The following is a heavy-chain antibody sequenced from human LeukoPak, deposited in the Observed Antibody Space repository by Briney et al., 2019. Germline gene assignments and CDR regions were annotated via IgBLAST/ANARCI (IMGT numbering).Heavy chain of an antibody. V-gene: IGHV4-59*01. J-gene: IGHJ3*02. CDR3: ARDLMTTLGPTHAFDI. CDR2: IYYSGST. D-gene: IGHD4-17*01. Sequence: SETLSLTCTVSGGSISSYYWSWIRQPPGKELEWIGYIYYSGSTNYNPSLKSRVTISVDTSKNQFSLKLSSVTAADTAVYYCARDLMTTLGPTHAFDIWGQGTMVTVSS. CDR1: GGSISSYY.